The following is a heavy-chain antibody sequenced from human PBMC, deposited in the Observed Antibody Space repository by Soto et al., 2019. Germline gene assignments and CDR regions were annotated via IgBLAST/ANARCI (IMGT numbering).Heavy chain of an antibody. J-gene: IGHJ5*02. Sequence: EVQLVESGGGLVQPGGSLRLSCAASGFTISGHWMHWVRQVPGKGLVWVSRINSEGSSTSYADSVKGRFIISRDNAKNTLFLQTNSLRAEDTAVYYCARSYSWTYGCFAPWGQGTLVTVSS. D-gene: IGHD1-26*01. CDR1: GFTISGHW. CDR3: ARSYSWTYGCFAP. CDR2: INSEGSST. V-gene: IGHV3-74*01.